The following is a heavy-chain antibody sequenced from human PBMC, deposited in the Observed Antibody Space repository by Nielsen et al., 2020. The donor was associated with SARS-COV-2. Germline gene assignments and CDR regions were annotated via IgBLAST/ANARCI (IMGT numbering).Heavy chain of an antibody. CDR2: IKQDGSEK. D-gene: IGHD6-13*01. V-gene: IGHV3-7*03. CDR3: AREALAADGYYYYGMDV. Sequence: EGSLRLSCAASGFTFSSYWMSWVRQAPGKGLEWVANIKQDGSEKYYVDSVKGRFTISRDNAKNSLYLQMNSLRAEDTAVYYCAREALAADGYYYYGMDVWGQGTTVTVSS. CDR1: GFTFSSYW. J-gene: IGHJ6*02.